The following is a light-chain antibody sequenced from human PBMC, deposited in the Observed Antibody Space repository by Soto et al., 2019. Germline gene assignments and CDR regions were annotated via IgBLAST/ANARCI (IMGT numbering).Light chain of an antibody. CDR1: QDIGNF. Sequence: DIQMTQSSSSLSASIGDGVTISCQASQDIGNFLNWYQQKPGKAPYLLIYDASNLDTGVSSRFSGRGSGRQFSITITSLQPDDVATYFCQQYGSLPITFGQGTRLDIK. V-gene: IGKV1-33*01. CDR2: DAS. CDR3: QQYGSLPIT. J-gene: IGKJ5*01.